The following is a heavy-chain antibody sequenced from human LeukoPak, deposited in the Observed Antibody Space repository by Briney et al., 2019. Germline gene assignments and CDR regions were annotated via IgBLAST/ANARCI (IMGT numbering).Heavy chain of an antibody. CDR3: ASRGYGSGSYYGSDY. V-gene: IGHV1-69*01. CDR2: IIPIFGTA. Sequence: SVKVSCKASGGTLSSFTISWVRQAPGQGLEWMGGIIPIFGTANYAQKFQGRVTITADESTRTAYMELSSLRSEDTAVYYCASRGYGSGSYYGSDYWGQGTLVTVSS. D-gene: IGHD3-10*01. J-gene: IGHJ4*02. CDR1: GGTLSSFT.